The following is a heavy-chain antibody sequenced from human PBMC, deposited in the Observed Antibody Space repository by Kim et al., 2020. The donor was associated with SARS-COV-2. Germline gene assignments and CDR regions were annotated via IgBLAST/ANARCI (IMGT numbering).Heavy chain of an antibody. CDR1: GYTLTELS. V-gene: IGHV1-24*01. D-gene: IGHD3-3*01. J-gene: IGHJ4*02. CDR2: FDPEDGET. Sequence: ASVKVSCKVSGYTLTELSMHWVRQAPGKGLEWMGGFDPEDGETIYAQKFQGRVTMTEDTSTDTAYMELSSLRSEDTAVYYCATVTLRIFGVVIIYPYYFDYWGQGTLVTVSS. CDR3: ATVTLRIFGVVIIYPYYFDY.